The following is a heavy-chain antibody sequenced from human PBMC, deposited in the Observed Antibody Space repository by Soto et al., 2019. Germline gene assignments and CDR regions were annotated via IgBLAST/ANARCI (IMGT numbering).Heavy chain of an antibody. Sequence: SETLSLTCTVSGGSISSYYWSWIRQPPGKGLEWIGYIHYSGSTKYNPSLKSRVTISADTSKNQFSLKLSSVTAADTAVYYCARGHYDFWSGYFATIDYWGRGTLVT. CDR1: GGSISSYY. V-gene: IGHV4-59*08. CDR3: ARGHYDFWSGYFATIDY. D-gene: IGHD3-3*01. CDR2: IHYSGST. J-gene: IGHJ4*02.